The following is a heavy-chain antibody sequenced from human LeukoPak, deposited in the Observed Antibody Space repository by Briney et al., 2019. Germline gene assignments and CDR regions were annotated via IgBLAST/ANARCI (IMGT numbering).Heavy chain of an antibody. CDR1: GYTFTSYG. J-gene: IGHJ3*02. V-gene: IGHV1-18*01. Sequence: ASVKVSCKASGYTFTSYGISWVRQAPGQGLEWMGWISAYNGNTNYAQKLQGRVTMTTDTSTSTAYMELRSLRSDDTAVYYCARDSSGWYRGDAFDIWGQGTMVTVPS. CDR3: ARDSSGWYRGDAFDI. D-gene: IGHD6-19*01. CDR2: ISAYNGNT.